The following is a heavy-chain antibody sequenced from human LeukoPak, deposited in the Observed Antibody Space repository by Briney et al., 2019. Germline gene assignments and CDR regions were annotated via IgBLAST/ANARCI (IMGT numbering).Heavy chain of an antibody. J-gene: IGHJ4*02. CDR3: ARGYRSSWYQVDY. D-gene: IGHD6-13*01. V-gene: IGHV4-61*01. CDR2: IYYNGNT. CDR1: GGSVSSGSYF. Sequence: SETLSLTCTVSGGSVSSGSYFWSCIRQPPGKGLEWIGFIYYNGNTNSSPSLKSRVTISVDTSKSQFSLKLTSVTAADTAVYYCARGYRSSWYQVDYWGQGTLVTVSS.